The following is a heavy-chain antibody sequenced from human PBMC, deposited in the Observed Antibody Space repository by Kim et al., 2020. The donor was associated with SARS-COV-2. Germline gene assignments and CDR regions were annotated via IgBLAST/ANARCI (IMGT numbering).Heavy chain of an antibody. Sequence: GGSLRLSCAASGFTFSSYSMNWVRQAPGKGLEWVSSISSSSSYIYYADSVKGRFTISRDNAKNSLYLQMNSLRAEDTAVYYCAREGDLGWFADPWGQGTLVTVSS. D-gene: IGHD2-21*02. CDR3: AREGDLGWFADP. V-gene: IGHV3-21*01. J-gene: IGHJ5*02. CDR2: ISSSSSYI. CDR1: GFTFSSYS.